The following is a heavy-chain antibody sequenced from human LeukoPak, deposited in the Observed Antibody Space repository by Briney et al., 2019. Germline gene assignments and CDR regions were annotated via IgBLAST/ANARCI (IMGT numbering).Heavy chain of an antibody. V-gene: IGHV3-30*02. J-gene: IGHJ4*02. CDR1: GFTFSSYG. D-gene: IGHD6-19*01. CDR2: IRYGGSNR. Sequence: PGGSLRLSCAASGFTFSSYGMHWVRQAPGKGLEWVAFIRYGGSNRYYADSVKGRFTISRENSKNALYLQMNSLRAEDTAVYYCAKDLWGTVVAGTIDYWGQGTLVTVSS. CDR3: AKDLWGTVVAGTIDY.